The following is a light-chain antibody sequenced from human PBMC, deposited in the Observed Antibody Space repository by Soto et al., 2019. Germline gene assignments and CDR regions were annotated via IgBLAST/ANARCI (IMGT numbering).Light chain of an antibody. CDR1: QSVSSSY. CDR3: QEYGSSPQYT. CDR2: GAS. Sequence: EIVLTQSPGTLSLSPGARATLSCRASQSVSSSYLAWYQQKPGQAPRLLIYGASSRATGIPDRFSGSGSGTDFTLTISRLEPEGFAVYYCQEYGSSPQYTFGQGTKLEIK. J-gene: IGKJ2*01. V-gene: IGKV3-20*01.